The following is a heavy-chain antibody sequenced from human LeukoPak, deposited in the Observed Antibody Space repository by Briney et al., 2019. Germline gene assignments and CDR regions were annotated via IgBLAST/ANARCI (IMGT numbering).Heavy chain of an antibody. J-gene: IGHJ3*02. V-gene: IGHV4-39*01. CDR3: AQRDPREDAFDI. Sequence: SETLSLTCTVSGGSISSSSYYWGWIRQPPGKGLEWIGSIYYSGSTYYNPSLKSRVTISVDTSKNQFSLKLSSVTAADTAVYYCAQRDPREDAFDIWGQGTMVTVSS. CDR2: IYYSGST. CDR1: GGSISSSSYY.